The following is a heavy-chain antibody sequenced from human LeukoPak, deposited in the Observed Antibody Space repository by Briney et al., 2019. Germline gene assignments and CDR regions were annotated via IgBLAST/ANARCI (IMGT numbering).Heavy chain of an antibody. CDR2: VPYDGTSP. Sequence: GGSLRLSCAVSGFTFNSYHIHWVRQAPNKGLDWVAVVPYDGTSPSHAASVNGRFTISRDNSKDSLYLQMNSLRAGDTAVYYCARFNRGSIAAAGTNYYYYYMDVWGKGTTVTISS. J-gene: IGHJ6*03. CDR3: ARFNRGSIAAAGTNYYYYYMDV. CDR1: GFTFNSYH. V-gene: IGHV3-30*14. D-gene: IGHD6-13*01.